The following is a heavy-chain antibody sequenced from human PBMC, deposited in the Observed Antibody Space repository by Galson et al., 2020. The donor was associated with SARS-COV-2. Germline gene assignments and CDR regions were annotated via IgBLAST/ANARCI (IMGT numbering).Heavy chain of an antibody. D-gene: IGHD2-2*01. V-gene: IGHV4-61*01. CDR1: GGSVSSGNYY. CDR3: ARVRRVAYELLSFRRYYSSYYMDV. CDR2: IYYSGST. J-gene: IGHJ6*03. Sequence: SETLSLTCSVSGGSVSSGNYYWSWIRQPPGKGLEWIGCIYYSGSTNYKPSLKSRVTISLDTSRNQFSLKLSSVTAADTAVYYCARVRRVAYELLSFRRYYSSYYMDVWGTGTTVTVSS.